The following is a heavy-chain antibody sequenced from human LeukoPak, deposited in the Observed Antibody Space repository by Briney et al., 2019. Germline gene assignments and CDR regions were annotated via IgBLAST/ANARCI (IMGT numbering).Heavy chain of an antibody. CDR1: GYTFTSYY. J-gene: IGHJ5*02. Sequence: ASVKVSCKASGYTFTSYYMHWVRQATGQGLEWMGWMNPNSGNTGYAQKFQGRVTMTRNTSISTAYMELSSLRSEDTAVYYCARGPTQIYYDFWSGYYTEGWFDPWGQGTLVTVSS. V-gene: IGHV1-8*02. CDR2: MNPNSGNT. D-gene: IGHD3-3*01. CDR3: ARGPTQIYYDFWSGYYTEGWFDP.